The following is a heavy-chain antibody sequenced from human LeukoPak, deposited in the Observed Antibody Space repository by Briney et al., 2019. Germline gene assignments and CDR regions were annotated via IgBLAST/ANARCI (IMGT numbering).Heavy chain of an antibody. V-gene: IGHV3-74*01. CDR2: INIDGSST. J-gene: IGHJ4*02. Sequence: GGSLRLSCAASGFTFSNYWMPWVRQAPGKGLVWVSRINIDGSSTNYADSVKGRFTISRDNAKNTLYLQMSSLRAEDTAVYYCAREITTNGGRYSDYWGQGTLVTVSS. CDR3: AREITTNGGRYSDY. CDR1: GFTFSNYW. D-gene: IGHD7-27*01.